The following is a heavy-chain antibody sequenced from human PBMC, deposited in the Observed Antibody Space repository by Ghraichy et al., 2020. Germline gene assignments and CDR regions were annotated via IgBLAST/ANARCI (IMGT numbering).Heavy chain of an antibody. J-gene: IGHJ3*02. CDR3: ARAGCRYDILTGCPPGDAFDI. CDR2: INPSGGST. V-gene: IGHV1-46*03. D-gene: IGHD3-9*01. CDR1: GYTFTSYY. Sequence: ASVKVSCKASGYTFTSYYMHWVRQAPGQGLEWMGIINPSGGSTSYAQKFQGRVTMTRDTSTSTVYMELSSLRSEDTAVYYCARAGCRYDILTGCPPGDAFDIWGQGTMVTVSS.